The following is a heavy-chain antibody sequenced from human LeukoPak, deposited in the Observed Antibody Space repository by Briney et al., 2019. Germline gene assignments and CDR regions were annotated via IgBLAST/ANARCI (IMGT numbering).Heavy chain of an antibody. J-gene: IGHJ6*02. V-gene: IGHV1-2*02. CDR1: GYTFTGYY. Sequence: ASVKVSCKASGYTFTGYYMHWVRQAPGEGLEWMGWINPNSGGTNYAQKFQGKVTLTRDTSISTAYMELSRLRSDDTAVYCCAGDVRPFDAYGMDVWGQGTTVTVSS. CDR3: AGDVRPFDAYGMDV. CDR2: INPNSGGT.